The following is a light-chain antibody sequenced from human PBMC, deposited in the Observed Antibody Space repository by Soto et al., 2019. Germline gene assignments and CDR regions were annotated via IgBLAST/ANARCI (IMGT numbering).Light chain of an antibody. CDR3: SSYVSGYPDVA. V-gene: IGLV2-14*01. CDR2: EVS. CDR1: GSDFGHYNY. Sequence: QSALTQPASVSGFPGQSVTISCPGSGSDFGHYNYVSWYEQHAGKVPKLILYEVSNRPSGVSHRFSGSKSGTTASLTISVVQDADDSDYYCSSYVSGYPDVAFGGGTKVTVL. J-gene: IGLJ2*01.